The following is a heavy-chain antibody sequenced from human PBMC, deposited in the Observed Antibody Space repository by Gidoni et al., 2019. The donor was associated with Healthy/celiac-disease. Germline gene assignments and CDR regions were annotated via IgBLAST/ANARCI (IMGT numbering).Heavy chain of an antibody. J-gene: IGHJ3*02. CDR1: GFTFSSYW. Sequence: EVQLVESGGGLVQPGGSLSLSCAASGFTFSSYWVSWVRQAPGKGLEWVANIKQDGSEKYYVDSVKGRFTISRDNAKNSLYLQMNSLRAEDTAVYYCAILEVYDAFDIWGQGTMVTVSS. CDR2: IKQDGSEK. D-gene: IGHD1-1*01. V-gene: IGHV3-7*03. CDR3: AILEVYDAFDI.